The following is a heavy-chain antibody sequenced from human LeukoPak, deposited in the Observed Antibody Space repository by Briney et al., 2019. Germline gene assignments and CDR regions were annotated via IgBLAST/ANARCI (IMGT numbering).Heavy chain of an antibody. CDR1: GFTFSSYG. CDR3: AKDRHCSVGSCSTFLDY. Sequence: GGSLRLSCAASGFTFSSYGMHWVRQAPGKGLEWVTFIRYDGGNKYYADSVKGRFTISRDNSKNTLYLQMNSLRPEDTAVYYWAKDRHCSVGSCSTFLDYWGQGTWSPSPQ. J-gene: IGHJ4*02. CDR2: IRYDGGNK. D-gene: IGHD2-15*01. V-gene: IGHV3-30*02.